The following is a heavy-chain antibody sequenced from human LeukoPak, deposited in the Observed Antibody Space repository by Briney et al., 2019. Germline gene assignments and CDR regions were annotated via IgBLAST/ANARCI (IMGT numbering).Heavy chain of an antibody. J-gene: IGHJ6*03. CDR1: GYTFTSYG. V-gene: IGHV1-18*01. D-gene: IGHD3-16*02. Sequence: ASVKASCKASGYTFTSYGISWVRQAPGQGLEWMGWISAYNGNTNYAQKRQGRVTMTTDTSTSTAYIALRSLRSDDTAVYYCARAGIVRYYYYYMDVWGKGTTVTISS. CDR2: ISAYNGNT. CDR3: ARAGIVRYYYYYMDV.